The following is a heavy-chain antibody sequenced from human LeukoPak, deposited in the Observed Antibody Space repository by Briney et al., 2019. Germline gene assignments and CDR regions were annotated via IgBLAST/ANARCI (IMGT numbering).Heavy chain of an antibody. CDR1: GGTFSSYA. Sequence: ASVKVSCKASGGTFSSYAISWVRQAPGQGLEWMGGIIPIFGTANYAQKFQGRVTITADESTSTAYMELSSLGSEDTAVYYCAREGSGSYIRYHYYFDYWGQGTLVTVSS. V-gene: IGHV1-69*13. CDR2: IIPIFGTA. CDR3: AREGSGSYIRYHYYFDY. J-gene: IGHJ4*02. D-gene: IGHD3-10*01.